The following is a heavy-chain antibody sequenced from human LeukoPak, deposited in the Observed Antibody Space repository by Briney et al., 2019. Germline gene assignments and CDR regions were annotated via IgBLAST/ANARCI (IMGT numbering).Heavy chain of an antibody. V-gene: IGHV4-4*07. CDR2: IYTSGST. D-gene: IGHD6-13*01. J-gene: IGHJ4*02. Sequence: SETLSLTCTVSGGSISSYYWSWIRQPAGKGLEWIGRIYTSGSTNYNPSLKSRVTMSVDTSENQFSLKLGSVTAADTAIYYCARHSHSSSWYAPFDYWGQGTLVTVSS. CDR3: ARHSHSSSWYAPFDY. CDR1: GGSISSYY.